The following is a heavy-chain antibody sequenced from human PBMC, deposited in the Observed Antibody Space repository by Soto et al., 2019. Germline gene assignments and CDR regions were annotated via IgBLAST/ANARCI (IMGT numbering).Heavy chain of an antibody. D-gene: IGHD2-15*01. CDR3: ARLADYCSGGSCYHGLDV. Sequence: PGESLKISCKGSGYSFTSYWIGWVRQMPGKGLEWMGIIYPGDSDTRYSPSFQGQVTTSADKSISTAYLQWSSLKASDTAMYYCARLADYCSGGSCYHGLDVWGQGTTVTVSS. CDR1: GYSFTSYW. J-gene: IGHJ6*02. CDR2: IYPGDSDT. V-gene: IGHV5-51*01.